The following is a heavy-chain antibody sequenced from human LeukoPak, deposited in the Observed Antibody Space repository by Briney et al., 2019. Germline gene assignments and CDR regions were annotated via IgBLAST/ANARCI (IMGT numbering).Heavy chain of an antibody. CDR1: GYTFTGYY. CDR2: INPNSGGT. Sequence: ASVKVSCKASGYTFTGYYMHWVRQAPGQGLEWMGWINPNSGGTNYAQKFQGRVTMTRDTSISTAYMELSRLRSDDTAVYYCARGGAPLTYDFWSGYSSNWFDPWGQGTLVTVSS. V-gene: IGHV1-2*02. CDR3: ARGGAPLTYDFWSGYSSNWFDP. D-gene: IGHD3-3*01. J-gene: IGHJ5*02.